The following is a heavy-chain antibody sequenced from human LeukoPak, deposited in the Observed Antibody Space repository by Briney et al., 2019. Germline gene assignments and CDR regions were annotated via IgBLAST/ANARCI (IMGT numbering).Heavy chain of an antibody. CDR1: GGSISSGDYY. Sequence: KPSETLSLTCTVSGGSISSGDYYWSWIRQPPGKGLQWIGYIYYSGSTYYNPSLKSRVTISVDTSKNQFSLKLSSVTAADTAVYYCARSLQSHVPLDYWGQGTLVTVS. V-gene: IGHV4-30-4*08. CDR2: IYYSGST. D-gene: IGHD4-11*01. CDR3: ARSLQSHVPLDY. J-gene: IGHJ4*02.